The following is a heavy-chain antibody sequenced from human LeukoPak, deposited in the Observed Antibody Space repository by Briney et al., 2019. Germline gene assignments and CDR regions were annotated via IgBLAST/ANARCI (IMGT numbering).Heavy chain of an antibody. CDR2: TNLHGTTV. D-gene: IGHD5-18*01. CDR1: GLSFSNYW. J-gene: IGHJ4*02. V-gene: IGHV3-74*01. Sequence: GRSLRLSCAVSGLSFSNYWMHWVRQAPGKGLVWVARTNLHGTTVDYADSVKGRFTISRDNAKNTLFLQMNSLRAEDTAVYYCASGYTYVRLGDHWGQGTLVTVSS. CDR3: ASGYTYVRLGDH.